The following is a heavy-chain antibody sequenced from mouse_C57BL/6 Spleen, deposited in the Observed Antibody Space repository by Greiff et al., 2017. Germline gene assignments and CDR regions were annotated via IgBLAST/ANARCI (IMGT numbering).Heavy chain of an antibody. CDR3: ARGGLYGSWYFDV. CDR1: GYSITSGYY. Sequence: EVKLMESGPGLVKPSQSLSLTCSVTGYSITSGYYWNWIRQFPGNKLEWMGYISYDGSNNYNPSLKNRISITRDTSKNQFFLKLNSVTTEDTATYYCARGGLYGSWYFDVWGTGTTVTVSS. V-gene: IGHV3-6*01. CDR2: ISYDGSN. D-gene: IGHD1-1*01. J-gene: IGHJ1*03.